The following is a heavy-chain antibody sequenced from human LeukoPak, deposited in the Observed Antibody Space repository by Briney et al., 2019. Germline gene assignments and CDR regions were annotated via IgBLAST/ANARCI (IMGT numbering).Heavy chain of an antibody. D-gene: IGHD6-6*01. CDR2: IYYSGST. CDR1: GGXISSSSYY. Sequence: PSETLSLTCTVSGGXISSSSYYWGWIRLPPGKGLEWIGSIYYSGSTYYNPPLKSRVTISVDTSKNQFSLKLSSVTAADTAVYYCASLYGVYHFDYWGQGTLVTVSS. V-gene: IGHV4-39*01. J-gene: IGHJ4*02. CDR3: ASLYGVYHFDY.